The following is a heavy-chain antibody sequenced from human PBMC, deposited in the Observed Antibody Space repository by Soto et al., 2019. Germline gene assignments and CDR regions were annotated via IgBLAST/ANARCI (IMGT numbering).Heavy chain of an antibody. Sequence: QVQLVQSGAEVKKPGSSVKVSCKAPGGTFSSYAISWVRQAPGQGFEWMGVIIPICGTAKYAQKFQGRVTITADESTSTAYMELSSLRSEDTAVYYCARSQGGSSSLDIYYYYYYGMDVWGQGTTVTVSS. CDR3: ARSQGGSSSLDIYYYYYYGMDV. D-gene: IGHD2-15*01. CDR2: IIPICGTA. V-gene: IGHV1-69*01. J-gene: IGHJ6*02. CDR1: GGTFSSYA.